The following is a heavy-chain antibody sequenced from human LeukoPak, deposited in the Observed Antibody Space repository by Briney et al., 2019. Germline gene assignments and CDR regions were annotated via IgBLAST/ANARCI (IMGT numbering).Heavy chain of an antibody. D-gene: IGHD2-8*01. CDR2: IIPIFGTA. CDR1: GGTFSSYA. CDR3: ARKGYCTNGVCHPSNWFDP. Sequence: SVKVSCKASGGTFSSYAISWVRQAPRQGLEWMGGIIPIFGTANYAQKFQGRVTITTDESTSTAYMELSSLRSEDTAVYYCARKGYCTNGVCHPSNWFDPWGQGTLVTVSS. J-gene: IGHJ5*02. V-gene: IGHV1-69*05.